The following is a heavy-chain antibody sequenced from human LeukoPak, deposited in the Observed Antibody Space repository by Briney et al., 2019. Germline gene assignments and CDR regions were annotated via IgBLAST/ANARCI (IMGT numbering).Heavy chain of an antibody. Sequence: GESLKISCKGSGYSFTSYYLHWVRQAPGQGLEWMGVINLSDGTRNNAQKLQGRITMTRDTSTSTAYMELSSLRPEDTAMYFCAKEPGTGGFDIWGQGTMVTVS. J-gene: IGHJ3*02. V-gene: IGHV1-46*01. CDR2: INLSDGTR. CDR3: AKEPGTGGFDI. CDR1: GYSFTSYY. D-gene: IGHD4-23*01.